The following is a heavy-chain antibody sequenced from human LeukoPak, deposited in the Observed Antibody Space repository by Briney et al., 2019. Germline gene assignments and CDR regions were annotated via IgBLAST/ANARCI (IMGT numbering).Heavy chain of an antibody. CDR1: GFTFSHFS. CDR3: ARDRGRGFDL. J-gene: IGHJ5*02. V-gene: IGHV3-48*04. Sequence: GGSLRLSCAASGFTFSHFSMRWVRQAPGKGLECVAYINDNSDTIFYADSVKGRFTISRDNAKNSLYLQMNSLGAEDTAVYYCARDRGRGFDLWGQGTLVTVSS. CDR2: INDNSDTI.